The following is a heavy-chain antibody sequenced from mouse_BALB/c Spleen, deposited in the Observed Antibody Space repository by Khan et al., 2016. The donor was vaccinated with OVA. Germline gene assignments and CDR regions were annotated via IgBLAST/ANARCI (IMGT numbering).Heavy chain of an antibody. Sequence: LLESGPGLVKPSQSLSLPCTVTGYSITSDYAWNWIRQFPGNKLEWMGYISYSGTTSYNPSLKSRISITRDTSKNQFFLQLNSVTSEDTATYYCARQNYYGYAMDYWGQGTSVTVSS. CDR1: GYSITSDYA. J-gene: IGHJ4*01. V-gene: IGHV3-2*02. CDR3: ARQNYYGYAMDY. D-gene: IGHD1-1*01. CDR2: ISYSGTT.